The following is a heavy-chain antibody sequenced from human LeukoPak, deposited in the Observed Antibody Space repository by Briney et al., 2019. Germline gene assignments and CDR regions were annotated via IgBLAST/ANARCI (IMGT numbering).Heavy chain of an antibody. D-gene: IGHD5-24*01. V-gene: IGHV3-23*01. CDR3: ATRRWLQFVDY. Sequence: PGGSLRLSCAASGFTLSSYAMRRVRHAPGKGLEWVSVISGSGGNTYYADSVKGRFTLPRDNSKNTLYLQMNSLRAEDTAVYYCATRRWLQFVDYWGQGTLVTVSS. CDR2: ISGSGGNT. J-gene: IGHJ4*02. CDR1: GFTLSSYA.